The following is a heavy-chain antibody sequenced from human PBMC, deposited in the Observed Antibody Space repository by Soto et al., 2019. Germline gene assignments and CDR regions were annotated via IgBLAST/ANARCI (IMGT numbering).Heavy chain of an antibody. J-gene: IGHJ6*02. D-gene: IGHD1-26*01. CDR2: IIPILGIP. Sequence: QVQLVQSGAEVKKPGSSVKVSCKASGGTFSTYTITWVRQAPGQGLEWMGRIIPILGIPNYAQKFQGRVTITAYKSTSTAYMELSSLRSEDTAVYYCARLRDSDGMDVWGQGTTVTVSS. V-gene: IGHV1-69*02. CDR1: GGTFSTYT. CDR3: ARLRDSDGMDV.